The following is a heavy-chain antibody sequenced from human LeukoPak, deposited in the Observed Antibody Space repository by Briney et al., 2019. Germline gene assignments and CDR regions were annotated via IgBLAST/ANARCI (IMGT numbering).Heavy chain of an antibody. J-gene: IGHJ4*02. CDR2: IYYSGST. V-gene: IGHV4-39*01. Sequence: SETLSLTCTVSGGSISSSTYYWGWIRRPPGKGLEWIGSIYYSGSTYYNPSLKSRVTVSVDTSKSQFSLNLSSVTAADTAVYYCVRGSTLRHYQYWGQGALVTVSS. CDR3: VRGSTLRHYQY. D-gene: IGHD3-16*01. CDR1: GGSISSSTYY.